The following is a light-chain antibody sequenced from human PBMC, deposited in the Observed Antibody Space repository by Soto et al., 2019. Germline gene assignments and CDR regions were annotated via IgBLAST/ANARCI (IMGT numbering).Light chain of an antibody. CDR1: QSVSSN. Sequence: EIMMTQSPATLSLSPGERATLPCRASQSVSSNLAWYQQKPGQPPRILIYGASTRDTGIPARFSGIWSGTVCTLTINILEPDDFAVYYGHQYGNSPQTFGQGTKVDI. J-gene: IGKJ1*01. CDR3: HQYGNSPQT. V-gene: IGKV3-15*01. CDR2: GAS.